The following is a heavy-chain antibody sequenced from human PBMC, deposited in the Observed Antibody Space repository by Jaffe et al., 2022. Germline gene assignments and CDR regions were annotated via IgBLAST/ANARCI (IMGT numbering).Heavy chain of an antibody. CDR2: IYTSGST. V-gene: IGHV4-61*02. CDR1: GGSISSGSYY. J-gene: IGHJ4*02. CDR3: ARASYYDSSGEFDY. Sequence: QVQLQESGPGLVKPSQTLSLTCTVSGGSISSGSYYWSWIRQPAGKGLEWIGRIYTSGSTNYNPSLKSRVTISVDTSKNQFSLKLSSVTAADTAVYYCARASYYDSSGEFDYWGQGTLVTVSS. D-gene: IGHD3-22*01.